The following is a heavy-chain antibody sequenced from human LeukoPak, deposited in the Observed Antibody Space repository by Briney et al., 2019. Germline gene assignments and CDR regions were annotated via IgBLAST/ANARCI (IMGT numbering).Heavy chain of an antibody. V-gene: IGHV3-21*01. Sequence: GGALRLSCAGSGFTFSSYSMNWGGQAPGKGGEGGSSISSSSSYIYYADSVKGRFTISRDNAKNSLYLQMNSLRAEDTAVYYCARGDSSGYYPYYFDYWGQGTLVTVSS. CDR3: ARGDSSGYYPYYFDY. J-gene: IGHJ4*02. CDR2: ISSSSSYI. CDR1: GFTFSSYS. D-gene: IGHD3-22*01.